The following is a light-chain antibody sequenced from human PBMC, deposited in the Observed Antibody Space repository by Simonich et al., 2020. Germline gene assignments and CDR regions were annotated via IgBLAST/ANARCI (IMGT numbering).Light chain of an antibody. CDR1: QSVSSN. CDR3: QQYNNWPPVT. J-gene: IGKJ2*01. CDR2: GAS. V-gene: IGKV3-15*01. Sequence: DIVMTQSPDFLAVSPGERATLSCRASQSVSSNLAWYQQKPGQAPRLLIYGASTRATGIPARFSGSGSGTEFTLTISSMQSEDFAVYYCQQYNNWPPVTFGQGTKLEIK.